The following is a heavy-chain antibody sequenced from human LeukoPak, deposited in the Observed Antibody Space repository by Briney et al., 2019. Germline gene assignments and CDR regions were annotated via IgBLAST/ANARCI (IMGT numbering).Heavy chain of an antibody. CDR3: ARDVDCTNGVCYLFDY. CDR1: GYTFTSYA. V-gene: IGHV1-46*01. J-gene: IGHJ4*02. D-gene: IGHD2-8*01. Sequence: GASVKVSCKASGYTFTSYAMNWVRQAPGQGLEWMAIINPSGGSTSYAQKFQGRVTMTRDMSTSTVYMELSSLRSEGTAVYYCARDVDCTNGVCYLFDYWGQGTLVTVSS. CDR2: INPSGGST.